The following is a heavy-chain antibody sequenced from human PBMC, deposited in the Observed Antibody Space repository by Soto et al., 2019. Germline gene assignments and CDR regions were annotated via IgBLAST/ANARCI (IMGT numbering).Heavy chain of an antibody. Sequence: PSETLSLTCTVSGGSISSYYWSWIRQPPGKGLEWIGYIYYSGSTNYNPSLKSRVTISVDTSKNQFSLKLSSVTAADTAVYYCAREGASVGDYFDYWGQGTLVTVSS. V-gene: IGHV4-59*01. CDR3: AREGASVGDYFDY. CDR2: IYYSGST. D-gene: IGHD3-16*01. J-gene: IGHJ4*02. CDR1: GGSISSYY.